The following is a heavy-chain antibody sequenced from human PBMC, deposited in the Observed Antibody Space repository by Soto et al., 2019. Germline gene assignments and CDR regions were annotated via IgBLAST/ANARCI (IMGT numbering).Heavy chain of an antibody. V-gene: IGHV4-59*08. Sequence: SETLSLTCTVSGGSISPYYWSWIRQPPGKGLEWIGYIYYSGSTNYNPALKSRVTISVDTSKNLFSLKLSSVTAADTALYYCAGLTYYYGSGSYYNWFDPWGQGTLVTVSS. J-gene: IGHJ5*02. CDR2: IYYSGST. CDR3: AGLTYYYGSGSYYNWFDP. D-gene: IGHD3-10*01. CDR1: GGSISPYY.